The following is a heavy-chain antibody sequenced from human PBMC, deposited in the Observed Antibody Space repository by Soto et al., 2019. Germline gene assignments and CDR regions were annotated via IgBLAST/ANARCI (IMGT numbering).Heavy chain of an antibody. CDR2: IYWDDDK. J-gene: IGHJ6*02. CDR3: AHRREKWIAAAGMVVDV. Sequence: QITLKESGPTLVKPTQPLTLTCTFSGFSLSTSGVGVGWIRQPPGKALEWLALIYWDDDKRYSPSLKSRLTNTEDTYKNHVDLTMTNMDPGEAATYYCAHRREKWIAAAGMVVDVWGQGTTVTVSS. V-gene: IGHV2-5*02. CDR1: GFSLSTSGVG. D-gene: IGHD6-13*01.